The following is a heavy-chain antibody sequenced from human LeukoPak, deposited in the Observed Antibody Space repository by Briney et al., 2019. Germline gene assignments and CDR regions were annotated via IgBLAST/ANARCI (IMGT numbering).Heavy chain of an antibody. CDR3: ARDLVRQLVIPGDFDY. J-gene: IGHJ4*02. CDR1: GGSISSSSYY. CDR2: LYYSGST. Sequence: PSETLSLTCTVSGGSISSSSYYWGWIRQPPGKGLEWIGSLYYSGSTYYNPSHKSRVTISVDTSKNQFSLKLSSVTAADTAVYYCARDLVRQLVIPGDFDYWGQGTLVTVSS. V-gene: IGHV4-39*07. D-gene: IGHD6-13*01.